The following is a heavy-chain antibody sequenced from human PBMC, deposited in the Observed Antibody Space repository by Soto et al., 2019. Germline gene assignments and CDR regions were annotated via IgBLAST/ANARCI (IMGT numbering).Heavy chain of an antibody. CDR3: AGARSVASPVDY. Sequence: PGGSLRLSCAASGFTFSSYGMHWVRQAPGKGLEWVAVIWYDGSNKYYADSVKGRFTISRDNSKNTLYLQMNSLRAEDTAVYYCAGARSVASPVDYWGQGTLVTVS. J-gene: IGHJ4*02. D-gene: IGHD5-12*01. V-gene: IGHV3-33*01. CDR1: GFTFSSYG. CDR2: IWYDGSNK.